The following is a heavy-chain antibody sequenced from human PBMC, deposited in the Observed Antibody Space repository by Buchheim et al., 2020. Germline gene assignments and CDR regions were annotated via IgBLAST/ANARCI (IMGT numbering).Heavy chain of an antibody. D-gene: IGHD2-15*01. CDR2: ISYDGSNK. V-gene: IGHV3-30*04. CDR3: ARDFVVVAAKFDY. Sequence: QVQLVESGGGVVQPGRSLRLSCAASGFTFSSYAMHWVRQAPGKGLEWVAVISYDGSNKYYADSVKGRFTISRDNSKNPLYLQMNSLRAEDTAVYYCARDFVVVAAKFDYWGQGTL. CDR1: GFTFSSYA. J-gene: IGHJ4*02.